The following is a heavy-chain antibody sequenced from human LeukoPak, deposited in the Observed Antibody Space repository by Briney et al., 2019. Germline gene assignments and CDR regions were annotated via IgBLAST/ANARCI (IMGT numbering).Heavy chain of an antibody. CDR1: GFTFDDYA. J-gene: IGHJ4*02. V-gene: IGHV3-9*01. CDR3: AKDMGYSSSWFDY. CDR2: ISWNSGSI. Sequence: GRSPRLSCAASGFTFDDYAMHWVRQAPGKGLEWVSGISWNSGSIGYADSVKGRFTISRDNAKNSLYLQMNGLRAEDTALYYCAKDMGYSSSWFDYWGQGTLVTVSS. D-gene: IGHD6-13*01.